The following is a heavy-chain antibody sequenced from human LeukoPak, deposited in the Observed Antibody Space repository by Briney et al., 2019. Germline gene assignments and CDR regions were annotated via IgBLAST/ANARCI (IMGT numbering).Heavy chain of an antibody. Sequence: SETLSLTCDVYGGSFTSYYWSCIRQPPGKGLEWIGEIIHRGSTDQNPSLKSRVTISVDTSKNPFSLKLSSVTAADTAVYYCARVAGEYYYGSGSYYGSNYYYYYMDVWGKGTTVTISS. CDR1: GGSFTSYY. CDR2: IIHRGST. CDR3: ARVAGEYYYGSGSYYGSNYYYYYMDV. J-gene: IGHJ6*03. V-gene: IGHV4-34*12. D-gene: IGHD3-10*01.